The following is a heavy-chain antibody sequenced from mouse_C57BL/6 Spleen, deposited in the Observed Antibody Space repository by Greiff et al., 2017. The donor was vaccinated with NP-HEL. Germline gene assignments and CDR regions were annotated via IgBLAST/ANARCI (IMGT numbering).Heavy chain of an antibody. CDR2: IDPEDGDT. J-gene: IGHJ4*01. CDR1: GFNIKDYY. CDR3: TKITTPGAMDY. D-gene: IGHD1-1*01. Sequence: EVQLQQSGAELVRPGASVKLSCTASGFNIKDYYMHWVKQRPEQGLEWIGRIDPEDGDTEYAPKFQGKATMTADTSSNTAYLQLSSLTSEDTAVYYCTKITTPGAMDYWGQGTSVTVSS. V-gene: IGHV14-1*01.